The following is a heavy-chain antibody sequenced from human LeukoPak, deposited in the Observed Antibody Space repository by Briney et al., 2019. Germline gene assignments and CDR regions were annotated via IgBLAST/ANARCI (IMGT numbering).Heavy chain of an antibody. V-gene: IGHV1-46*01. CDR1: GYTFTTYH. CDR2: INPSGGAT. J-gene: IGHJ4*02. D-gene: IGHD3-10*01. CDR3: ARVLWFGVLPRHD. Sequence: ASVKVSCKTSGYTFTTYHMHWVRQAPGQGLEWMGIINPSGGATTYAQKFQGRVTMTRDTSTSTVYMELSSLTSEDTAVYYCARVLWFGVLPRHDWGQGTLVTVSS.